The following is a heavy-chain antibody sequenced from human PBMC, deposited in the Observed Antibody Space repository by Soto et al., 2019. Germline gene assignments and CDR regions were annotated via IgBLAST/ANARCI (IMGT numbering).Heavy chain of an antibody. J-gene: IGHJ4*02. CDR2: ISGGGGST. D-gene: IGHD6-19*01. V-gene: IGHV3-23*01. CDR1: GFTFTTYA. CDR3: AKGSTGYSSDYLIDY. Sequence: GGSLRLSCAASGFTFTTYAMTWVRQAPGKGLEWVSVISGGGGSTYYADSVKGRFTISRDNSKNTLYLQMNSLRAEDTAVYYCAKGSTGYSSDYLIDYWGQGTLVTVSS.